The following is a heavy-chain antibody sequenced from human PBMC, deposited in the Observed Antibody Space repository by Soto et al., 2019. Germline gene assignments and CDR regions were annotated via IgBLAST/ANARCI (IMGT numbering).Heavy chain of an antibody. CDR1: GGSISSYY. CDR2: IFYSGST. Sequence: SETLSLTCAVSGGSISSYYWSWIRQSPGKGLEWIGYIFYSGSTNYNPSLKSRVTISVDTSKNQFSLKLSSVTAADTAVYYCASDGYYYDSSGYQRVYYFDYWGQGTLVTVSS. J-gene: IGHJ4*02. V-gene: IGHV4-59*01. CDR3: ASDGYYYDSSGYQRVYYFDY. D-gene: IGHD3-22*01.